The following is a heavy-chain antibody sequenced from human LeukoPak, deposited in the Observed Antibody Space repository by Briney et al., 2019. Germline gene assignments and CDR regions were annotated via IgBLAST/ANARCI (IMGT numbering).Heavy chain of an antibody. J-gene: IGHJ4*02. V-gene: IGHV4-4*07. Sequence: SETLSLTCSVSGASISSYYRSWIRQSAGKGLEWIGRIYSSGNINYIPSLKSRVTMSVDTSRNQLSLKLSSVTAADTAMYYCARDYDKAFDSWGQGTLVTVSS. CDR1: GASISSYY. CDR3: ARDYDKAFDS. D-gene: IGHD3-9*01. CDR2: IYSSGNI.